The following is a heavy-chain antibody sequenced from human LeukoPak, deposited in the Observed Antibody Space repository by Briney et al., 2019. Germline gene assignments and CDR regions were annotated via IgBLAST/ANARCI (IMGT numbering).Heavy chain of an antibody. J-gene: IGHJ4*02. D-gene: IGHD6-6*01. CDR1: GFTFSSYA. CDR3: AKRVPYSSSSVYFDF. CDR2: ITDTGSRT. Sequence: GGSLRLSCVASGFTFSSYAMSWVRQAPGKGLEWVSRITDTGSRTYYADSVKGRFTISRDNPKNTVYLQMNSLRAEDTALYYCAKRVPYSSSSVYFDFWGLGTLVTVSS. V-gene: IGHV3-23*01.